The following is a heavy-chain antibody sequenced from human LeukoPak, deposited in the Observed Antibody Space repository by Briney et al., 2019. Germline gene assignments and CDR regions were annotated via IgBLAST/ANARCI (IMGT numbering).Heavy chain of an antibody. D-gene: IGHD2-8*01. CDR2: IYHSGCT. CDR3: GRTNNGYFDY. V-gene: IGHV4-30-2*01. J-gene: IGHJ4*01. CDR1: GGPISCGGYS. Sequence: SETLSLTCAVHGGPISCGGYSWGWIRQPPGKGLEWSGYIYHSGCTYYNPSLKSRDSITVDRSMNQSSLKLSCVTARDTPGYYFGRTNNGYFDYWGQGTLVTVSS.